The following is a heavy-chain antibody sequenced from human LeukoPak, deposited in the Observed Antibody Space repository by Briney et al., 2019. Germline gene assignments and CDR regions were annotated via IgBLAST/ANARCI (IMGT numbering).Heavy chain of an antibody. J-gene: IGHJ4*02. V-gene: IGHV1-2*02. CDR2: IYPNSGGT. D-gene: IGHD6-6*01. CDR1: GYTFTGYY. Sequence: ASVKVSCKASGYTFTGYYMHWVRQAPGQGLEWMGWIYPNSGGTNYAQKFQGRVTTTRDTSISTAYMELRRLRSDDTAVYYCARDRYSSSGGSVGDYWGQGTLVTVSS. CDR3: ARDRYSSSGGSVGDY.